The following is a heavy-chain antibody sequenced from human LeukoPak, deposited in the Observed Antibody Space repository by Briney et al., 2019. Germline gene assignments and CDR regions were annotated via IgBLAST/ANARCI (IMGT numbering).Heavy chain of an antibody. J-gene: IGHJ4*02. CDR1: GFTFDDYA. D-gene: IGHD3-22*01. Sequence: GGSLRLSCAASGFTFDDYAMHWVRQAPGKGLEWVSGISWNSGSIGYADSVKGRFTISRDNAKNSLYLQMNSLRAEDTALYYCAKDPGGYYDSSGLFDYWGQGTLVTVSS. CDR2: ISWNSGSI. V-gene: IGHV3-9*01. CDR3: AKDPGGYYDSSGLFDY.